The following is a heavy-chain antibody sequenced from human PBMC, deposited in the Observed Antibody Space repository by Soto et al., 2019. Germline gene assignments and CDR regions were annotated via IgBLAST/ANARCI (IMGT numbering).Heavy chain of an antibody. D-gene: IGHD2-2*01. Sequence: WGSLRLSCAASGFTFISYAISFFRHSPCKWREWVSAISGSGGSTYYADSVKGRFTISRDNSKNTLYLQMNSLRAEDTAVYYCAKDTGIVVVPAAILGGMDVWGQGTTVTVSS. V-gene: IGHV3-23*01. CDR2: ISGSGGST. J-gene: IGHJ6*02. CDR1: GFTFISYA. CDR3: AKDTGIVVVPAAILGGMDV.